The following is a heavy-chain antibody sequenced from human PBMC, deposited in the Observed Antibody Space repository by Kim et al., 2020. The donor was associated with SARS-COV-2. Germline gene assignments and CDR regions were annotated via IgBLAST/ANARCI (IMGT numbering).Heavy chain of an antibody. Sequence: SETLSLTCAVYGGSFSGYYWSWIRQPPGKGLEWIGEINHSGSTNYNPSLKSRVTISVDTSKNQFSLKLSSVTAADTAVYYCARGRDYYDSSGYIAWGQGTLVTVSS. J-gene: IGHJ4*02. V-gene: IGHV4-34*01. CDR2: INHSGST. CDR3: ARGRDYYDSSGYIA. D-gene: IGHD3-22*01. CDR1: GGSFSGYY.